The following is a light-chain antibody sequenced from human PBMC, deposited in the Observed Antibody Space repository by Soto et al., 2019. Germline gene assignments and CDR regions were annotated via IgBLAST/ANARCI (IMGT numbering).Light chain of an antibody. CDR3: SSYTSSSTYV. CDR1: SSDVGDYNY. CDR2: EVN. Sequence: QSALTQPASVSGSPGQSITISCTGASSDVGDYNYVSWYQHHPGKAPKLLIYEVNNRPSGVSDRFSGSKSGNVASLTISWLQAEDEADYYCSSYTSSSTYVFGTGIKVAVL. V-gene: IGLV2-14*01. J-gene: IGLJ1*01.